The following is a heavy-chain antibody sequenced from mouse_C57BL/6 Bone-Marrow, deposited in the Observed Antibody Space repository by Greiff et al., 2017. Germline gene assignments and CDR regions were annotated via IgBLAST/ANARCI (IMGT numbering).Heavy chain of an antibody. D-gene: IGHD1-1*01. CDR3: AKLDGSSY. V-gene: IGHV2-4*01. Sequence: QVQLQQSGPGLVQPSQSLSITCTVSGFSLTSYGVHWVRQPPGKGLEWLGVIWSGGSTDYNAAFISRLSISKDNPKSQVFFKMNSLQADDTAIYYCAKLDGSSYWGQGTTLTVSS. J-gene: IGHJ2*01. CDR2: IWSGGST. CDR1: GFSLTSYG.